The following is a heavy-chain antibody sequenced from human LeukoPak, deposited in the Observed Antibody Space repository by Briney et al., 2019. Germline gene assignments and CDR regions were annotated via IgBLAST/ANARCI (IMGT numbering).Heavy chain of an antibody. D-gene: IGHD4-17*01. Sequence: GESLKISCKGSGYSFTSYWISWVRQMPGKGLEWMGRIDPSDSYTNYSPSFQGHVTISADESISTAYLQWSSLKASDTAMYYCARHGDPGTSYPGDYTDFDYWGQGTLVTVSS. CDR2: IDPSDSYT. CDR1: GYSFTSYW. CDR3: ARHGDPGTSYPGDYTDFDY. J-gene: IGHJ4*02. V-gene: IGHV5-10-1*01.